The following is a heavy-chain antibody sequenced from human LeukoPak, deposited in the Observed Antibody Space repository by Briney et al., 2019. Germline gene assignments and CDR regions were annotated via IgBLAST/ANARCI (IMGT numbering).Heavy chain of an antibody. Sequence: GASVKVSCKASGYTFTSYGISWVRQAPGQGLEWMGWISAYNGNTNYAQKLQGRVTMTTDTSTSTAYMELRSLRSDDTAVYYCARAGSGYCSSTSCYLFDYWGQGTLVTVSS. CDR2: ISAYNGNT. CDR3: ARAGSGYCSSTSCYLFDY. D-gene: IGHD2-2*01. V-gene: IGHV1-18*01. J-gene: IGHJ4*02. CDR1: GYTFTSYG.